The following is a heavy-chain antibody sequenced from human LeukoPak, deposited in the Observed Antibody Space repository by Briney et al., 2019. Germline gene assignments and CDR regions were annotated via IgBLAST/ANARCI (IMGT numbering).Heavy chain of an antibody. CDR3: AQSSGWDSLKY. D-gene: IGHD6-19*01. V-gene: IGHV1-2*02. CDR1: GHTFTGYY. J-gene: IGHJ4*02. Sequence: ASVKVSCKASGHTFTGYYMHWVRQAPGQGLEWMGWINPNSGGSNHAQKFQGRVSMTRDTSISTAYMELSRLRSDDTAVYYCAQSSGWDSLKYWGQGTLVTVSS. CDR2: INPNSGGS.